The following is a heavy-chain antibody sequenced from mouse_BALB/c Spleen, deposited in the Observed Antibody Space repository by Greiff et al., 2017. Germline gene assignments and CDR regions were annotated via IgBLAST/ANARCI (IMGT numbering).Heavy chain of an antibody. CDR2: ISSGSSTI. J-gene: IGHJ1*01. D-gene: IGHD4-1*01. CDR1: GFTFSSFG. Sequence: DVQLVESGGGLVQPGGSRKLSCAASGFTFSSFGMHWVRQAPEKGLEWVAYISSGSSTIYYADTVKGRFTISRDNPKNTLFLQMTSLRSEDTAMYYCARSGSGTWYFDVWGAGTTVTVSS. V-gene: IGHV5-17*02. CDR3: ARSGSGTWYFDV.